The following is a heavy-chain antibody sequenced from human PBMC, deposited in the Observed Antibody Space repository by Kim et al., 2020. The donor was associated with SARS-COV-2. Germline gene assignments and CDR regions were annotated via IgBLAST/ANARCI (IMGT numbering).Heavy chain of an antibody. D-gene: IGHD1-26*01. CDR2: T. Sequence: TYYNPSLKSRVTISVDTSKNQFSLKLSSVTAADTAVYYCAREELRGPFDYWGQGTLVTVSS. V-gene: IGHV4-39*07. CDR3: AREELRGPFDY. J-gene: IGHJ4*02.